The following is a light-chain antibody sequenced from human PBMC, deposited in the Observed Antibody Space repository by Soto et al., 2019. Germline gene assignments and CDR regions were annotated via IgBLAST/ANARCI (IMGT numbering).Light chain of an antibody. Sequence: DIQMTQSPSSLSASVGDRVTITCRASQSISSYLNWYQQKPAKAPKLLIYAASSLQSGVPSRFSGSGSGTDFTLTISSPQPEDFATYYCQQSYSSPRTFGQGTKVEIK. V-gene: IGKV1-39*01. J-gene: IGKJ1*01. CDR1: QSISSY. CDR2: AAS. CDR3: QQSYSSPRT.